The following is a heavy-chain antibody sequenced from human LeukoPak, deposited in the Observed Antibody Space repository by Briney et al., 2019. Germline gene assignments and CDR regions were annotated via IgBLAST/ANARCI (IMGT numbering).Heavy chain of an antibody. CDR1: GGSIRSGGYY. J-gene: IGHJ4*02. CDR2: IYYSGSP. Sequence: PSKTLSLPCTVSGGSIRSGGYYWRWIRQHPGKGLGLIWYIYYSGSPYYNPSLKSRVTISVDTSKNQFSLKLSSVTAADTAVYYCARGRYFDWSYYFDYWGQGTLVTVSS. D-gene: IGHD3-9*01. CDR3: ARGRYFDWSYYFDY. V-gene: IGHV4-31*03.